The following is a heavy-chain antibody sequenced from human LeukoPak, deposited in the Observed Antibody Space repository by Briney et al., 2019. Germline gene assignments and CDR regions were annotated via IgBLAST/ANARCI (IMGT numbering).Heavy chain of an antibody. J-gene: IGHJ6*03. CDR3: ARVRDYYDSSGYFFNYYMDV. CDR1: GFTFSSYA. CDR2: ISYDGSNK. Sequence: GGSLRLSCAASGFTFSSYAMHWVRQAPGKGLEWVAVISYDGSNKYYADSVKGRFTISRDNSKNTLYLQMNSLRAEDTAVYYCARVRDYYDSSGYFFNYYMDVWGKGTTVTVSS. D-gene: IGHD3-22*01. V-gene: IGHV3-30-3*01.